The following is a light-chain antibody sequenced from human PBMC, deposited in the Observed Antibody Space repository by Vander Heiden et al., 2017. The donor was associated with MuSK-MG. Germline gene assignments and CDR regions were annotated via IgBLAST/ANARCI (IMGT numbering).Light chain of an antibody. J-gene: IGKJ4*01. CDR3: QQYEDLPLT. V-gene: IGKV1-33*01. CDR2: DAS. Sequence: DVQMIQSPSSLSASVCDRVTITCQASQDITNHVNWYQQKPGKAPQLLIYDASKLETGVPSRVSGSGSGTDFTFSISSLQPEDIATYYCQQYEDLPLTFGGGTKVQIK. CDR1: QDITNH.